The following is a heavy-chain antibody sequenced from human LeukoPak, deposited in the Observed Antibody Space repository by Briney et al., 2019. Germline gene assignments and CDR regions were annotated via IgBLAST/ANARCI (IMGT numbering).Heavy chain of an antibody. CDR2: IYTRVST. J-gene: IGHJ4*01. CDR3: AGAYHYGSGSSFVY. D-gene: IGHD3-10*01. V-gene: IGHV4-4*07. Sequence: SETLSLTCTVSGGSISSYYWIWIQQPAGKGLEWIGRIYTRVSTDYNPPLKSRVTMSVDTSKNQFSLNLSSVTAADTAVYYCAGAYHYGSGSSFVYWGHGTLVTVSS. CDR1: GGSISSYY.